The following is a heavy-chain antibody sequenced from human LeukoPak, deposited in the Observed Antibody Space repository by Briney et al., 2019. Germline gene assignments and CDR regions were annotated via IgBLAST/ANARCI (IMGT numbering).Heavy chain of an antibody. Sequence: SETLSLTCAVYGGSFSGYHWSWIRQPPGKGLEWIGEINHSGSTNYNPSLKSRVTISVDTSKNQFSLKLSSVTAADTAVYYCARGRPATVPDYWGQGTLVTVSS. CDR1: GGSFSGYH. CDR3: ARGRPATVPDY. D-gene: IGHD2-2*01. CDR2: INHSGST. J-gene: IGHJ4*02. V-gene: IGHV4-34*01.